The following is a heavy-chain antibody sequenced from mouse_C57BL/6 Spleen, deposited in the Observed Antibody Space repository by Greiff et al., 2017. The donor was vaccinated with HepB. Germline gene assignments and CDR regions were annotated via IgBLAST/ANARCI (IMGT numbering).Heavy chain of an antibody. CDR1: GYSFTSYW. CDR2: IYPGSGST. Sequence: VQLQQPGAELVKPGASVKMSCKVSGYSFTSYWITWVKQWPGQGLEWIGDIYPGSGSTNYNEKFKSKATLTVDTSSSTAYMQLSSLTSEDSAVYSCTRYRSIRRLYFDYWGQGTTLTVSS. V-gene: IGHV1-55*01. CDR3: TRYRSIRRLYFDY. J-gene: IGHJ2*01.